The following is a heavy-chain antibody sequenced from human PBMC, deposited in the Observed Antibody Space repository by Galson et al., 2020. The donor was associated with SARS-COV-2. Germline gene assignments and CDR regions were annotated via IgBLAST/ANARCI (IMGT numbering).Heavy chain of an antibody. Sequence: NSGGSLRLSCAASGFTSSDYYMSWIRQAPGKGREGVSYIRSRGTTINYADSVKGRFPMPREKAKNALYLQMNSRRAEDTAVYYCAREGRSSNNDAFDIWGQGTMVTVSS. CDR1: GFTSSDYY. V-gene: IGHV3-11*04. D-gene: IGHD6-13*01. CDR3: AREGRSSNNDAFDI. CDR2: IRSRGTTI. J-gene: IGHJ3*02.